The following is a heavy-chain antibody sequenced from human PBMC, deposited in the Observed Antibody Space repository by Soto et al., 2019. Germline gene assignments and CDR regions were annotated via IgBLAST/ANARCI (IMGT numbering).Heavy chain of an antibody. J-gene: IGHJ5*02. V-gene: IGHV3-21*04. CDR3: ASTYPMIVVVPAANL. CDR2: ISTSSSYI. Sequence: EVQLVESGGGLVKPGGSLRLSCAASGFTFSTYAMNWVRQAPGKGLEWVSSISTSSSYIYYADSVKGRFTISRDNAKNSLYLQMNSLRAEDWAVYYCASTYPMIVVVPAANLWGQGTLVTVSS. D-gene: IGHD2-2*01. CDR1: GFTFSTYA.